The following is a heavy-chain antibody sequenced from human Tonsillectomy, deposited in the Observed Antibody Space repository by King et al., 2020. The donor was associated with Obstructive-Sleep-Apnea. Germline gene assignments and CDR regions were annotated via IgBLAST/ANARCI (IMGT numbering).Heavy chain of an antibody. Sequence: HVQLVESGGGVVQPGGSLRLSCAASGVTFSNYGLQWVREGPREGVEWGAMISFDGSEKYYTDSLKGRFTISREKSKSTLYLQINSLRPEDTAVYYCGGYNWFDPWGQGTLVTVSS. V-gene: IGHV3-30*03. J-gene: IGHJ5*02. CDR2: ISFDGSEK. CDR1: GVTFSNYG. D-gene: IGHD6-13*01. CDR3: GGYNWFDP.